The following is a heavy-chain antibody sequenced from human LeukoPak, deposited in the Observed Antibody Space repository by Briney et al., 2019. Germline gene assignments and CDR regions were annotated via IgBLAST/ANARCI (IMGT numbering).Heavy chain of an antibody. Sequence: SETLSLTCTVSGGSISSSSYYWGWIRQPPGKGLEWIGSIYYSGSTYYNPSLKSRVTISVDTSKNQFSLKLSSVTAADTAVYYCARVPSSSWAYFDYWGQGTLVTVSS. CDR2: IYYSGST. J-gene: IGHJ4*02. CDR3: ARVPSSSWAYFDY. D-gene: IGHD6-13*01. CDR1: GGSISSSSYY. V-gene: IGHV4-39*07.